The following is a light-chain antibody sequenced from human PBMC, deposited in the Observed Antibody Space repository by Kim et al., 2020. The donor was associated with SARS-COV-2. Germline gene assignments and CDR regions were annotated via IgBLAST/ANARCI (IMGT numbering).Light chain of an antibody. CDR2: AAS. J-gene: IGKJ4*01. CDR1: QGISSY. V-gene: IGKV1-9*01. Sequence: AVGGRVTITCRASQGISSYLAWYQQKPGKAPKLLIYAASTLQSGVPSRFSGSGSGTEFTLTISSLQPEDFATYYCQQLNSYPRLTFGGGTKVDIK. CDR3: QQLNSYPRLT.